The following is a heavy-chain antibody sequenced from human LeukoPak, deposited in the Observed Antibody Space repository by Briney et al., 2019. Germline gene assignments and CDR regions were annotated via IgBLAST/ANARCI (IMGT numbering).Heavy chain of an antibody. CDR2: IIPIFGTA. D-gene: IGHD3-3*01. J-gene: IGHJ6*03. V-gene: IGHV1-69*05. Sequence: SVKVSCKASGGTFSSYAISWVRQAPGQGLEWMGGIIPIFGTANYAQKFQGRVTITTDESTSTAYMELSSLRSEDTAVYYCAGGYYRPYYYYYMDVWGKGTTVTVSS. CDR3: AGGYYRPYYYYYMDV. CDR1: GGTFSSYA.